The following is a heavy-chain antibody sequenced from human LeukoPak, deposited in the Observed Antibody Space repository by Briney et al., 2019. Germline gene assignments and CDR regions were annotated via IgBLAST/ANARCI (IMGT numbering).Heavy chain of an antibody. CDR2: IIPIFGTA. CDR1: GGTFSSYA. Sequence: SVKVSCKASGGTFSSYAISWVRQAPGQGLEWMGGIIPIFGTANYAQKFQGRVTITADESTSTAYMELSSLRSEDTAVYYCARRVGRGYDFWSGYYEGTTKNNWFDPWGQGTLVTVSS. CDR3: ARRVGRGYDFWSGYYEGTTKNNWFDP. V-gene: IGHV1-69*13. D-gene: IGHD3-3*01. J-gene: IGHJ5*02.